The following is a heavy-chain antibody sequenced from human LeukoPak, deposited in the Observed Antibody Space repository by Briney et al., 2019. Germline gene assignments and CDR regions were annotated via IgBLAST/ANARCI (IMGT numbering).Heavy chain of an antibody. J-gene: IGHJ4*02. V-gene: IGHV4-4*07. Sequence: SQTLSLTCTVSGGSISGYYWSWIRQPAGKGLEWIGRIYTSGSTNYNPSLKSRVTMSVDTSKHQFSLKLSSVTAADTAVYYCARDSGSYNFDYWGQGTLVTVSS. D-gene: IGHD3-10*01. CDR2: IYTSGST. CDR3: ARDSGSYNFDY. CDR1: GGSISGYY.